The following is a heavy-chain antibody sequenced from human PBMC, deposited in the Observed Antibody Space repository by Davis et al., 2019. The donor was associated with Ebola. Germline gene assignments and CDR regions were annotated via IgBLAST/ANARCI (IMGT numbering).Heavy chain of an antibody. J-gene: IGHJ6*03. CDR2: IYHSGST. D-gene: IGHD3-10*01. CDR1: GGSISSSNW. CDR3: AREVTMVRGVTYYYMDV. V-gene: IGHV4-4*02. Sequence: PSETLSLTCTVSGGSISSSNWWSWVRQPPGKGLEWIGEIYHSGSTNYNPSLKSRVTISVDKSKNQFSLKLSSVTAADTAVYYCAREVTMVRGVTYYYMDVWGKGTTVTVSS.